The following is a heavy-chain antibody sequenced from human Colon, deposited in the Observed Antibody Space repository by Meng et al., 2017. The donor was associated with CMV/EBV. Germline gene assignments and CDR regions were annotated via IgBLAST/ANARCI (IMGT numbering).Heavy chain of an antibody. CDR1: GYTFIGYS. CDR3: ARAGFDM. V-gene: IGHV1-2*02. J-gene: IGHJ3*02. Sequence: QVQLVQSGAEVKKPGASVKVSCKASGYTFIGYSIHGVRQAPGQGLEWMGWINPNSGDTKYAQKFQGRVTMTRDTSISTAYLELSRLRYDDTAVYYCARAGFDMWGQGSMVTVSS. CDR2: INPNSGDT.